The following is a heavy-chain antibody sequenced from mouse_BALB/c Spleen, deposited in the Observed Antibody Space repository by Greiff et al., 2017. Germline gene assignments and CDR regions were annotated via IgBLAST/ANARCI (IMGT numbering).Heavy chain of an antibody. V-gene: IGHV3-6*02. Sequence: EVKLVESGPGLVKPSQSLSLTCSVTGYSITSGYYWNWIRQFPGNKLEWMGYISYDGSNNYNPSLKNRISITRDTSKNQFFLKLNSVTTEDTATYYCARDNWEAWFAYWGQGTLVTVSA. CDR2: ISYDGSN. CDR3: ARDNWEAWFAY. D-gene: IGHD4-1*01. CDR1: GYSITSGYY. J-gene: IGHJ3*01.